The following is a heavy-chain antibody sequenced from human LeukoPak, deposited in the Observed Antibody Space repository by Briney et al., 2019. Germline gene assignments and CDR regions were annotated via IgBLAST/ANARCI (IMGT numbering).Heavy chain of an antibody. J-gene: IGHJ4*02. CDR3: ARGHYGSGSYYSRGGYFDY. Sequence: SETLSLTCTVSGGSISSGDYYWSWIRQPPGKGLEWIGYIYYSGSTYYNPSLKSRVTISVDTSKNQFSLKLSSVTAADTTVYYCARGHYGSGSYYSRGGYFDYWGQGTLVTVSS. CDR2: IYYSGST. D-gene: IGHD3-10*01. CDR1: GGSISSGDYY. V-gene: IGHV4-30-4*08.